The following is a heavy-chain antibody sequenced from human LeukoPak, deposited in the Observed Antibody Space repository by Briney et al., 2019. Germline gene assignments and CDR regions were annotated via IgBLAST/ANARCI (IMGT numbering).Heavy chain of an antibody. CDR1: GFKFNDYA. CDR3: LRARNYFGGNDSYYFDY. J-gene: IGHJ4*02. V-gene: IGHV3-9*01. CDR2: LSWDGSNI. D-gene: IGHD3-10*01. Sequence: GGSLRHSCSASGFKFNDYAMHWVRQVPGKGLQWVSGLSWDGSNIIYADSVRGRFTISRDNDKNSLYLQMDSLRPEDTALYYCLRARNYFGGNDSYYFDYWGQGSLVTVSS.